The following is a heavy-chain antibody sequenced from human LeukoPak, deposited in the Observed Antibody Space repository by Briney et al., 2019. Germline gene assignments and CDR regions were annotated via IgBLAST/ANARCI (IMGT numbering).Heavy chain of an antibody. CDR3: ARVGIAARHRGYFDY. CDR1: GFTFSSYA. J-gene: IGHJ4*02. D-gene: IGHD6-6*01. V-gene: IGHV3-30-3*01. CDR2: ISYDGSNK. Sequence: GRSLRLSCAASGFTFSSYAMHWVRQAPGKGLEWVAVISYDGSNKYYADSVKGRFTISRDNSKNTLYLQMNSLRAEDTAVYYCARVGIAARHRGYFDYWGQGTLVTVSS.